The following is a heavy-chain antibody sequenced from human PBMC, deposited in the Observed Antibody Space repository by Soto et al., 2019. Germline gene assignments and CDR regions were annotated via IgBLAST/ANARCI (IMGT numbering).Heavy chain of an antibody. V-gene: IGHV4-31*03. CDR1: GGSISSGGYY. CDR3: ARGRSDYGAHSAFDI. CDR2: IYYSGST. J-gene: IGHJ3*02. D-gene: IGHD4-17*01. Sequence: SETLSLTCTVSGGSISSGGYYWSWIRQHPGKGLEWIGYIYYSGSTYYNPSLKSRVTISVDTSKNQFSLKLSSVIAADTAVYYCARGRSDYGAHSAFDIWGQGTMVTVSS.